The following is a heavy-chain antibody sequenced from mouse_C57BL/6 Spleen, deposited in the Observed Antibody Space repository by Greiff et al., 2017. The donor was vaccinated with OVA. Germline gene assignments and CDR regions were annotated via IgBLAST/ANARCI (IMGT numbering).Heavy chain of an antibody. Sequence: EVKLQESGPGLVKPSQSLSLTCSVTGYSITSGYYWNWIRQFPGNKLEWMGYISYDGSNNYNPSLKNRISITRDTSKNQFFLKLNSVTTEDTATYYCARAFKDYSNYGYFDVWGTGTTVTVSS. CDR3: ARAFKDYSNYGYFDV. CDR1: GYSITSGYY. J-gene: IGHJ1*03. V-gene: IGHV3-6*01. D-gene: IGHD2-5*01. CDR2: ISYDGSN.